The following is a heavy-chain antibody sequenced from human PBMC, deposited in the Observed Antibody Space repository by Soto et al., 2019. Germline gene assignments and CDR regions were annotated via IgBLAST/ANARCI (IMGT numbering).Heavy chain of an antibody. J-gene: IGHJ4*02. V-gene: IGHV3-33*01. CDR3: ARDFGTDSSGWYDY. CDR1: GFTFSSYG. CDR2: IWYDGSNK. Sequence: GGSLRLSCAASGFTFSSYGMHWVRQAPGKGLEWVAVIWYDGSNKYYADSVKGRFTISRDNSKNTLYLQMNSLRAEDTAVYYCARDFGTDSSGWYDYWGQGTLLTVS. D-gene: IGHD6-19*01.